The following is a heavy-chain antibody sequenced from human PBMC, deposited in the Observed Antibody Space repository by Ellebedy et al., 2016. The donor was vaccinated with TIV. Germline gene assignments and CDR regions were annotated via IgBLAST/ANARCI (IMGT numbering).Heavy chain of an antibody. D-gene: IGHD3-10*01. V-gene: IGHV3-30*18. J-gene: IGHJ4*02. CDR1: GFTFSSYG. CDR3: AKERPRTFNMVRGPRVYFDY. Sequence: GESLKISXAASGFTFSSYGMHWVRQAPGKGLEWAAVISYDGSNKYYADSVKGRFTISRDNSKNTLYLQMNSLRAEDTAVYYCAKERPRTFNMVRGPRVYFDYWGQGTLVTVSS. CDR2: ISYDGSNK.